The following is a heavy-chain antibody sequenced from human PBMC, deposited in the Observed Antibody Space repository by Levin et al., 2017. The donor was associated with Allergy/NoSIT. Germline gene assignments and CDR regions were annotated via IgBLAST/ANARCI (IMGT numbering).Heavy chain of an antibody. V-gene: IGHV3-74*01. J-gene: IGHJ4*02. D-gene: IGHD5-12*01. CDR3: ARGNSGDGRFDY. CDR1: GFTLSSYW. Sequence: GESLKISCAASGFTLSSYWMHWVRQAPGKGLVWVSRIKSDGSSTSYADSVKGRFTISRDNAKNTLYLQMNSLRAEDTAEYYCARGNSGDGRFDYWGQGTLVTVSS. CDR2: IKSDGSST.